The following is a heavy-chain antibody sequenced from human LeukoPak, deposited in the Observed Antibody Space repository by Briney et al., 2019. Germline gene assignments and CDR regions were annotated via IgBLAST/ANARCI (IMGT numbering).Heavy chain of an antibody. CDR3: ARGEITMVRGVIIEDAFDI. D-gene: IGHD3-10*01. Sequence: SEALSLTCTVSGGSISSYYWSWIRQPAGKGLEWIGRIYTSGSTNYNPSLKSRVTMSVDTSKNQFSLKLSSVTAADTAVYYCARGEITMVRGVIIEDAFDIWGQGTMVTVSS. V-gene: IGHV4-4*07. CDR1: GGSISSYY. J-gene: IGHJ3*02. CDR2: IYTSGST.